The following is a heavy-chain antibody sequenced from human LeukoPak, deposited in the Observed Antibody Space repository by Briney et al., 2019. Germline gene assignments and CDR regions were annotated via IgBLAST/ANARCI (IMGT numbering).Heavy chain of an antibody. CDR3: ARDSSGYDY. V-gene: IGHV4-59*01. D-gene: IGHD6-19*01. CDR2: IYYSGGT. CDR1: GGSISSFY. J-gene: IGHJ4*02. Sequence: SETLSLTCTVSGGSISSFYWSWIRPPPGRGLEWIGYIYYSGGTNYNPSLKSRVTISVDTSKKQFSLKLSSVTAADTAVYYCARDSSGYDYWGQGTLVTVSS.